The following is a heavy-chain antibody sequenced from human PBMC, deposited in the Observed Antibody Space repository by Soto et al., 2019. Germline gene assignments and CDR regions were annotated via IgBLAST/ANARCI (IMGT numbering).Heavy chain of an antibody. D-gene: IGHD3-16*01. CDR1: GYTFTGYY. CDR3: ARATRFPPPGGTLGYYFDY. V-gene: IGHV1-2*04. J-gene: IGHJ4*02. CDR2: INPNSGGT. Sequence: ASVKVSCKASGYTFTGYYMHWVRQAPGQGLEWMGWINPNSGGTNYAQKFQGWVTMTRDTSISTAYMELSRLRSDDTAVYYCARATRFPPPGGTLGYYFDYWGQGTLVTVSS.